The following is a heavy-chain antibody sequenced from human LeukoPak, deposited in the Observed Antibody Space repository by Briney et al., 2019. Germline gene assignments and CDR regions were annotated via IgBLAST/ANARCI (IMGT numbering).Heavy chain of an antibody. CDR1: GFTFSSYG. V-gene: IGHV3-30*02. J-gene: IGHJ6*03. CDR3: AKDLDTGYYYYYYYMDV. D-gene: IGHD5-18*01. Sequence: PGGSLRLSCAASGFTFSSYGMHWVRQAPGKGLEWVAFIRYDGSNKYYADSVKGRFTISRDNSKNTLYLQMNSLRAEDTAVYYCAKDLDTGYYYYYYYMDVWGKGTTVTVSS. CDR2: IRYDGSNK.